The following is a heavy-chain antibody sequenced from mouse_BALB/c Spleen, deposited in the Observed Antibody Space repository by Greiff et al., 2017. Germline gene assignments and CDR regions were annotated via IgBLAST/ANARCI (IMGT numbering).Heavy chain of an antibody. Sequence: EVKVVESGGGLVQPGGSRKLSCAASGFTFSSFGMHWVRQAPEKGLEWVAYISSGSSTIYYADTVKGRFTISRDNPKNTLFLQMTSLRSEDTAMYYCGKALGGFAYWGQGTLVTVSA. V-gene: IGHV5-17*02. J-gene: IGHJ3*01. CDR2: ISSGSSTI. D-gene: IGHD4-1*01. CDR1: GFTFSSFG. CDR3: GKALGGFAY.